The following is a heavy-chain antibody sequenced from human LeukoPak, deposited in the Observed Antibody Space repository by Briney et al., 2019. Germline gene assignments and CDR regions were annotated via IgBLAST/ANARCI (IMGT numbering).Heavy chain of an antibody. Sequence: PGGSLRLSCAASGFTLSDHYMDWVRQAPRKGLEWIGRSRNKANSHTTEYAASVQGRFTISRDDSGNLMYLQMNSLKIEDTAVYFCTRDVGVRGTSAFDIWGQGTEVTVSS. CDR1: GFTLSDHY. CDR2: SRNKANSHTT. V-gene: IGHV3-72*01. J-gene: IGHJ3*02. CDR3: TRDVGVRGTSAFDI. D-gene: IGHD1-26*01.